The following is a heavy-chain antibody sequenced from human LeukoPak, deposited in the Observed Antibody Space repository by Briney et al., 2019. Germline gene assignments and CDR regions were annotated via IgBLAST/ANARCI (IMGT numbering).Heavy chain of an antibody. Sequence: GESLKISCETSGYSFTTYWIGWVRQRPGTGLEWVGAIYPDDSDTRYSPSFQGQVAISADKSISTAYLQWSSLKASDTAMYYCARPFDTAMDDAFDIWGQGTMVTVSS. J-gene: IGHJ3*02. CDR1: GYSFTTYW. V-gene: IGHV5-51*01. CDR2: IYPDDSDT. CDR3: ARPFDTAMDDAFDI. D-gene: IGHD5-18*01.